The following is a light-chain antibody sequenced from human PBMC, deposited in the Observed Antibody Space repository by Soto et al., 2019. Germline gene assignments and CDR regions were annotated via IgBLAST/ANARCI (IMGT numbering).Light chain of an antibody. V-gene: IGKV1-9*01. CDR3: QSLNRFPHN. CDR1: QDISNY. CDR2: LAS. J-gene: IGKJ4*01. Sequence: DIQITQSPSSLSASVGDRVTITCHASQDISNYLNWYQQKPGKAPKLLIYLASTLHSGVPSSFSGSGSGTDFSLTISSLQPEDAATYYCQSLNRFPHNFGGGTKVDIK.